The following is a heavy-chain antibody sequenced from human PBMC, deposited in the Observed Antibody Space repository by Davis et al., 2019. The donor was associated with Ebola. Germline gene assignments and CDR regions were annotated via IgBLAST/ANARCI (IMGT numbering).Heavy chain of an antibody. D-gene: IGHD3-9*01. CDR2: ISGSGGST. J-gene: IGHJ5*02. CDR1: GFTFSSYA. CDR3: ARPHYDILTGYYDH. Sequence: GESLKISCAASGFTFSSYAMSWVRQAPGKGLEWVSAISGSGGSTYYADSVKGRFTISRDNAKNSLDLQMNSLRAEDTAVYYCARPHYDILTGYYDHWGQGTLVTVSS. V-gene: IGHV3-23*01.